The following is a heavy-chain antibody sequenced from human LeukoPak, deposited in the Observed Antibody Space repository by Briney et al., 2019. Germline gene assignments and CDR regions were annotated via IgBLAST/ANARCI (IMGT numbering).Heavy chain of an antibody. CDR3: VRRYTIFGVITIDY. J-gene: IGHJ4*02. CDR1: GYSFTSYW. V-gene: IGHV5-51*01. Sequence: GESLKISCKGFGYSFTSYWIAWVRQMPGKGLEWMGLIYPSNSDTKYSPSFQGQVTISADKSISTAYLQWSNLKASDTAMYYCVRRYTIFGVITIDYWGQGTLVTVSS. CDR2: IYPSNSDT. D-gene: IGHD3-3*01.